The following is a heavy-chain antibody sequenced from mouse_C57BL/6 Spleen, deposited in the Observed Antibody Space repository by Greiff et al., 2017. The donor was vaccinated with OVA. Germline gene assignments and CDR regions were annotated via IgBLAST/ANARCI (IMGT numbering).Heavy chain of an antibody. D-gene: IGHD1-1*01. V-gene: IGHV1-50*01. CDR3: ARGYYGLDY. J-gene: IGHJ2*01. CDR2: IDPSDSYT. CDR1: GYTFTSYW. Sequence: VQLQQPGAELVKPGASVKLSCKASGYTFTSYWMQWVKQRPGQGLEWIGEIDPSDSYTNYNQKFKGKATLTVDTSSSPAYMQLSSLTSEDSAVYYCARGYYGLDYWGQGTTLTVSS.